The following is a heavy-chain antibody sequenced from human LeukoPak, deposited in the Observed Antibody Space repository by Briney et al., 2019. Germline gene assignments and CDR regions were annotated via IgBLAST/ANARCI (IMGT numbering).Heavy chain of an antibody. J-gene: IGHJ5*02. CDR3: AREAA. CDR2: ISSSSSYI. CDR1: GITFNNAW. V-gene: IGHV3-21*04. Sequence: PGGSLRLSCAASGITFNNAWMSWVRQAPGKGLEWVSSISSSSSYIYYADSVKGRFTISRDNAKNSLYLQMNSLRAEDTAVYYCAREAAWGQGTLVTVSS.